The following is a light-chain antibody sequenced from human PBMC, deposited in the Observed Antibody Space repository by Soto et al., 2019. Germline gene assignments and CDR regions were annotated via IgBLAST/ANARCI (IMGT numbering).Light chain of an antibody. Sequence: QSVLTQPASVSGSPGQSITISCTGTSSDIGGYDYVSWYQHHPGKAPKFIIYGVTNRPSGVSHRFSGSKSANTASLTISGLQAEDEADSYCTSYTSSSTHVFGTGTKVTVL. CDR2: GVT. V-gene: IGLV2-14*01. CDR3: TSYTSSSTHV. J-gene: IGLJ1*01. CDR1: SSDIGGYDY.